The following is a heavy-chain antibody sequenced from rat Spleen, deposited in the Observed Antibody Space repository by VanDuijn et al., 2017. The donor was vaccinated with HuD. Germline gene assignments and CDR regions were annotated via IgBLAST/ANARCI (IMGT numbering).Heavy chain of an antibody. V-gene: IGHV5-29*01. CDR2: ISYDGSST. D-gene: IGHD1-12*03. CDR3: ARGYYDGSFDY. J-gene: IGHJ2*01. CDR1: GFISSDHY. Sequence: EVQLVESDGGLVLPGRSLKLSCAAAGFISSDHYMAWVRQAPTKGLEWVATISYDGSSTYYRDSVKGRFTISRDNAKSTLYLQMDSLRSEDTATYYCARGYYDGSFDYWGQGVMVTVSS.